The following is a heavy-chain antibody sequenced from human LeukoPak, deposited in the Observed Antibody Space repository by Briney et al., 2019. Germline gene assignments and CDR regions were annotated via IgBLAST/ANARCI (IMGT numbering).Heavy chain of an antibody. D-gene: IGHD2-15*01. J-gene: IGHJ3*01. CDR3: ARDQDVVVLLGIIAYDAFDL. V-gene: IGHV3-7*01. CDR2: IKQDGSDK. Sequence: GGSLRLSCAASAFTFSTYWMTWVRQAPGKGLEWVANIKQDGSDKYYVDSVKGRFTISRDNAKNSLYLQMNSLRAEDTAVYYCARDQDVVVLLGIIAYDAFDLWGQGTMVTVSS. CDR1: AFTFSTYW.